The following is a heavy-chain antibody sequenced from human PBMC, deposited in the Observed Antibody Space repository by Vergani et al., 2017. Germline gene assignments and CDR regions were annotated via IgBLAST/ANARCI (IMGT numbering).Heavy chain of an antibody. CDR2: ISYDGSNK. D-gene: IGHD4-23*01. V-gene: IGHV3-30-3*01. Sequence: QVQLVESGGGVVQPGRSLRLSCAASGFTFSSYAMHWVRQASGKGLEWVAVISYDGSNKYYADSVKGRFTISRDNSKNTLYLQMNSLRAEDTAVYYCARDDYGGNAYYFDYWGQGTLVTVSS. CDR3: ARDDYGGNAYYFDY. J-gene: IGHJ4*02. CDR1: GFTFSSYA.